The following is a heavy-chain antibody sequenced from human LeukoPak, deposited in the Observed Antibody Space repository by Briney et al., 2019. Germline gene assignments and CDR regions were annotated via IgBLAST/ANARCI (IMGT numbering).Heavy chain of an antibody. CDR3: ASYYGSGSYSTYYYYYMDV. V-gene: IGHV3-66*02. Sequence: GGSLRLSCAASGFTVSSNYMGWVRQAPGKGLEWVSVIYSGGSTYYADSVKGRFTISRDNSKNTLYLQMNSLRAEDTAVYYCASYYGSGSYSTYYYYYMDVWGKGTTVTVSS. J-gene: IGHJ6*03. D-gene: IGHD3-10*01. CDR1: GFTVSSNY. CDR2: IYSGGST.